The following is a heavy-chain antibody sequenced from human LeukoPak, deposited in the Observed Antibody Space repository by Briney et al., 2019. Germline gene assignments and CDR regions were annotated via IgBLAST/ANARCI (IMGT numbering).Heavy chain of an antibody. CDR3: ARGLRYYYYYYMDV. J-gene: IGHJ6*03. D-gene: IGHD3-9*01. Sequence: GGSLRLSCAGSGFTFDDYGMNWVRQAPGKGLEWISGIHWNGDTTNYAASVEGRFTISRDNAKNSLYLQMNSLRAEDTALYYCARGLRYYYYYYMDVWGKGTTVTVSS. CDR2: IHWNGDTT. V-gene: IGHV3-20*04. CDR1: GFTFDDYG.